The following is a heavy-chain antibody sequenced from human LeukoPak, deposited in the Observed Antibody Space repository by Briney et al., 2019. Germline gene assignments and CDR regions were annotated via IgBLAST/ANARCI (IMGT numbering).Heavy chain of an antibody. D-gene: IGHD3-22*01. V-gene: IGHV3-73*01. CDR3: TRRAGSSGYYYWYFDL. CDR1: GFTFSGSA. CDR2: IRSKANSYAT. Sequence: GESLRLSCAASGFTFSGSAMHWVRQASGKGLEWVGRIRSKANSYATAYAASVKGRFTISRDDSKNTAYLQMNSLKTEDTAVYYCTRRAGSSGYYYWYFDLWGRGTLVTVSS. J-gene: IGHJ2*01.